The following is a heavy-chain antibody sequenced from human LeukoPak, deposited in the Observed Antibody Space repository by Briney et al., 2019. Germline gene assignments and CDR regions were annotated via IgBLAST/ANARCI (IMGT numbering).Heavy chain of an antibody. J-gene: IGHJ1*01. CDR2: ISWNSGSI. Sequence: GGSLRLSCAASGFTFDDYAMHWVRQAPGKGLEWVSGISWNSGSIGYADSVKGRFTISRDNAKNSLYLQMNSLRAEDTALYYCAKAPGGDYPTEYFQHWGQGTLVTVSS. CDR3: AKAPGGDYPTEYFQH. D-gene: IGHD4-17*01. V-gene: IGHV3-9*01. CDR1: GFTFDDYA.